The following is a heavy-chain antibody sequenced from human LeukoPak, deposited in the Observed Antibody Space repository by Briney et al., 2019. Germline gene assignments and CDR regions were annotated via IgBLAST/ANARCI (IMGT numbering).Heavy chain of an antibody. CDR2: LKEDGSEK. V-gene: IGHV3-7*01. Sequence: GGSLRLSCAASGFTLSSYAMSWVRQGPGKGLEWVANLKEDGSEKYYVDSVKGRFTISRDNAKHSLFLQMNSLRPEDTAVYYCARDPARRFDYWGQGTLVTVSS. CDR1: GFTLSSYA. J-gene: IGHJ4*02. CDR3: ARDPARRFDY. D-gene: IGHD6-25*01.